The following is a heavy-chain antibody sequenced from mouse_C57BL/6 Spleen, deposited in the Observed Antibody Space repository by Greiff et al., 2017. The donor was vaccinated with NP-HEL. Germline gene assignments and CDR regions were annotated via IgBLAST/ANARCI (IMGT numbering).Heavy chain of an antibody. CDR2: IYPGDGDT. CDR1: GYAFSSYW. J-gene: IGHJ4*01. V-gene: IGHV1-80*01. CDR3: ARWNPNYYGSSYEDAMDD. D-gene: IGHD1-1*01. Sequence: QVQLKESGAELVKPGASVKISCKASGYAFSSYWMNWVKQRPGKGLEWIGQIYPGDGDTNYNGKFKGKATLTADKSSSTAYMPLSSLTSEDSAVYFCARWNPNYYGSSYEDAMDDWGQGTSVTVSS.